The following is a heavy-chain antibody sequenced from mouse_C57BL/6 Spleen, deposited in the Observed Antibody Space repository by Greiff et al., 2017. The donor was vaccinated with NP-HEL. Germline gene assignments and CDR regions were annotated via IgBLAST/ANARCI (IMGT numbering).Heavy chain of an antibody. D-gene: IGHD2-2*01. CDR3: ARYTMVYYYAMDY. CDR2: IYPGSGST. CDR1: GYTFTSYW. V-gene: IGHV1-55*01. Sequence: QVQLQQPGAELVKPGASVKMSCKASGYTFTSYWITWVKQRPGQGLEWIGDIYPGSGSTNYNEKFKSKATLTVDTSSSTAYMQLSSLTSEDSAVYDCARYTMVYYYAMDYWGQGTSVTVSS. J-gene: IGHJ4*01.